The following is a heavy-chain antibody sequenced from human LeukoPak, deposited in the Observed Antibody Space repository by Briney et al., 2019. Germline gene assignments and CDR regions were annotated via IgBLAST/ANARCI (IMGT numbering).Heavy chain of an antibody. V-gene: IGHV3-9*01. J-gene: IGHJ4*02. D-gene: IGHD6-19*01. CDR2: ISWNSGSI. Sequence: GGSLRLSCAVSGFTFDDYAMHWVRQAPGKGLEWVSGISWNSGSIGYADSVKGRFTISRDNAKNSLYLQMNSLRAEDTALYYCAKTQADLSGWYYYFDYWGQGTLVTVSS. CDR3: AKTQADLSGWYYYFDY. CDR1: GFTFDDYA.